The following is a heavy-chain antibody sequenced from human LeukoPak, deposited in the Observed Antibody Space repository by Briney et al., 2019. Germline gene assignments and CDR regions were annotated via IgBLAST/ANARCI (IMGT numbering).Heavy chain of an antibody. CDR3: AFQSPYCSSTSCYLDV. J-gene: IGHJ6*04. CDR1: GYTFTNYG. V-gene: IGHV1-18*01. Sequence: GASVKVSCKASGYTFTNYGISWVRQAPGQGPEWMGWISAYNGNTNYAQKLQGRVTMTTDTSTSTAYMELRSLRSDDTAVYYCAFQSPYCSSTSCYLDVWGKGTTVTVSS. D-gene: IGHD2-2*01. CDR2: ISAYNGNT.